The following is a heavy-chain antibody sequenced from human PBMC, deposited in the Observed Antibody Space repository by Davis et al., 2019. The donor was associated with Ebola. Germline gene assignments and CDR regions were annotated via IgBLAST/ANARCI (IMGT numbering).Heavy chain of an antibody. V-gene: IGHV5-51*01. CDR1: GYSFTTYW. D-gene: IGHD2-2*01. J-gene: IGHJ6*02. CDR3: TGMPYYYYGMDV. Sequence: PGGSLRLSCGVSGYSFTTYWIGWVRQMPGKGLEWMGIIYPGDSDTRYSPSFQGQVTISADKSISTAYLQWSSLKASDTAMYYCTGMPYYYYGMDVWGQGTTVTVSS. CDR2: IYPGDSDT.